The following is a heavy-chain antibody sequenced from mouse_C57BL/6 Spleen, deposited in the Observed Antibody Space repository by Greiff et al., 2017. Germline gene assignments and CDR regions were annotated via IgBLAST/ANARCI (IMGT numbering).Heavy chain of an antibody. CDR1: GFTFSDYG. CDR2: ISSGSSTI. J-gene: IGHJ3*01. V-gene: IGHV5-17*01. CDR3: ARGGYAWFAY. D-gene: IGHD2-2*01. Sequence: EVKLVESGGGLVKPGGSLKLSCAASGFTFSDYGMHWVRQAPEKGLEWVAYISSGSSTIYYADTVKGRFTISRDNDKNTLFLQMTSLRSEDTATYYCARGGYAWFAYWGQGTLVTVSA.